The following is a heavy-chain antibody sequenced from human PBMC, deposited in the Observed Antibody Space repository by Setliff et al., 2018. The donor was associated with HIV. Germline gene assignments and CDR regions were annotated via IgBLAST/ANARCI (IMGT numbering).Heavy chain of an antibody. CDR2: ISSSGSYI. J-gene: IGHJ4*02. CDR3: TRDPVGAVLSYFDY. CDR1: GFTFIDYA. V-gene: IGHV3-21*01. D-gene: IGHD1-26*01. Sequence: GESLKISCAVSGFTFIDYALNWVRQAPGGGLEWVSSISSSGSYIYYAGSLKGRFTISRDNAKNSLYLQMNSLRAEDMAIYYCTRDPVGAVLSYFDYWGQGSLVTVSS.